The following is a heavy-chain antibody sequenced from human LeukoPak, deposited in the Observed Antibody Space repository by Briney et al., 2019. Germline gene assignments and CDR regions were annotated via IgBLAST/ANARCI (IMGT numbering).Heavy chain of an antibody. CDR2: IRYDGTKT. Sequence: GGSLRLSCIGSTFTFSDYGMHWVRQAPGKGLEWVAFIRYDGTKTYYADSAKGRFTISRDNSKNTLYLEMNSLRAEDTAVYYCARVDGSHLIDAFDIWGQGTMVTVSS. J-gene: IGHJ3*02. D-gene: IGHD1-26*01. CDR3: ARVDGSHLIDAFDI. CDR1: TFTFSDYG. V-gene: IGHV3-30*02.